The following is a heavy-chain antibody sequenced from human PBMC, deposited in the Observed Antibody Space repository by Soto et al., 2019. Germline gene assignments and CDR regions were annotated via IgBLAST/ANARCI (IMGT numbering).Heavy chain of an antibody. CDR3: AKDGRNGYNLFY. CDR2: IYHSGST. Sequence: SETLSLTCAVSGDSISSGGWWSWVRQPPGKGLEWIGEIYHSGSTNYNPSLKSRVSISVDKSKNLFSLNLNSVNAADTAIYYCAKDGRNGYNLFYWGQGTLVTVSS. CDR1: GDSISSGGW. D-gene: IGHD5-12*01. J-gene: IGHJ4*02. V-gene: IGHV4-4*02.